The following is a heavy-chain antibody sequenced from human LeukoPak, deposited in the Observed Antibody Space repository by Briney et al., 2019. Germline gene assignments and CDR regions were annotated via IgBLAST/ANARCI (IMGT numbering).Heavy chain of an antibody. J-gene: IGHJ4*02. CDR2: ISGSGGST. V-gene: IGHV3-23*01. CDR3: AKDLGSYGEECFDY. Sequence: GGSLRLSCAASGFTFSSYAMSWVRQAPGKGLEWVSAISGSGGSTYYADSVKGRFTISRDNSKNTLYLQMNGLRAEDTAVYYCAKDLGSYGEECFDYWGQGTLVTVSS. CDR1: GFTFSSYA. D-gene: IGHD5-18*01.